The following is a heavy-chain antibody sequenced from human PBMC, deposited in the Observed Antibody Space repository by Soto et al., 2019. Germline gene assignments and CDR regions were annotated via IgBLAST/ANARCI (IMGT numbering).Heavy chain of an antibody. CDR2: ISGSGGSK. D-gene: IGHD3-22*01. CDR1: GFTFSSYA. J-gene: IGHJ4*02. Sequence: GGSLRLSCAASGFTFSSYAMSWVRQAPGKGLEWVSAISGSGGSKYYADSVKGRFTISRDNSKNTLYLQMNSLRAEDTAVYYCAKGKEREHYYDSSGYFGYWGQGTLVTVSS. V-gene: IGHV3-23*01. CDR3: AKGKEREHYYDSSGYFGY.